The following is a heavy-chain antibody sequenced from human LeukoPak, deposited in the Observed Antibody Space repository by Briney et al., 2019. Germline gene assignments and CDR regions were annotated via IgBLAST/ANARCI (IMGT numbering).Heavy chain of an antibody. D-gene: IGHD3-16*01. Sequence: GESLKISCKVSGYNFTTYWIGWVRQMPGKGLEWMGIIYPGDSDTRYSPSFQGQVTISADKSTSTAYLQWSSLKASDTAMYYCARTRGLISYYYYYGMDVWGQGTTVTVSS. CDR1: GYNFTTYW. CDR3: ARTRGLISYYYYYGMDV. V-gene: IGHV5-51*01. J-gene: IGHJ6*02. CDR2: IYPGDSDT.